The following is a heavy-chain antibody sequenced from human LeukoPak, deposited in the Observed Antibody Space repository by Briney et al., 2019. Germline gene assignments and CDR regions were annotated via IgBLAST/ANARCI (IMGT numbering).Heavy chain of an antibody. V-gene: IGHV4-59*11. D-gene: IGHD4-17*01. CDR2: ISYIGST. J-gene: IGHJ3*02. CDR1: GDSFSSHY. Sequence: SETLSLTCTVSGDSFSSHYWTWIRQPPGKGLEWIGYISYIGSTNYNPSLKSRVTISIDTSKNQFSLKLSSVTAADTAVYYCARDLVTVTKGLDTWGQGTMVSVSS. CDR3: ARDLVTVTKGLDT.